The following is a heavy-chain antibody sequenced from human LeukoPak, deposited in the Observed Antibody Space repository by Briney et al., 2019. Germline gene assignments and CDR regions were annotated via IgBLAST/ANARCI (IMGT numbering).Heavy chain of an antibody. Sequence: GGSLRLCCAASGFTFSSYWMSWVRQATGKGLEWVANIKQDGSEKYFVDSVKGRFTISRDNAKNSLYLQMNSLRAEDTAVYYCARDLVVPAAMGGFDYWGQGTLVTVSS. CDR2: IKQDGSEK. J-gene: IGHJ4*02. V-gene: IGHV3-7*03. CDR3: ARDLVVPAAMGGFDY. D-gene: IGHD2-2*01. CDR1: GFTFSSYW.